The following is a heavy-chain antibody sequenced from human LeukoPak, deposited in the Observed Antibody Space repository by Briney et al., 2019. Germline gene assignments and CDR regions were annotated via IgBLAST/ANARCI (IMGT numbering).Heavy chain of an antibody. V-gene: IGHV4-39*01. CDR3: AKGGYGPGSHYRF. CDR1: GGSISSSSYS. Sequence: SETLSLTCTVSGGSISSSSYSWGWIRQPPGKGLEWIGSIYYSGSTYYNPSLKSRVTISVDTSKNQFSLKLSSVTAADTAVYFCAKGGYGPGSHYRFWGQGTLVTVSS. D-gene: IGHD3-10*01. J-gene: IGHJ4*02. CDR2: IYYSGST.